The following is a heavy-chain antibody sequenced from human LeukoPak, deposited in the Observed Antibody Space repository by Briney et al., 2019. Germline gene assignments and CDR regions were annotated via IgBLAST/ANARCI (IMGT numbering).Heavy chain of an antibody. CDR2: INSDGSTT. V-gene: IGHV3-74*01. CDR1: GSTFSSYW. CDR3: ARSRWLDAFDY. D-gene: IGHD6-19*01. Sequence: GGSLRLSCAASGSTFSSYWMHWVRQAPGKGLVWVSRINSDGSTTNYADSVKGRFTISRDNAKNTLYLQMNSLRADDTAVYYCARSRWLDAFDYWGQGTLVTVSS. J-gene: IGHJ4*02.